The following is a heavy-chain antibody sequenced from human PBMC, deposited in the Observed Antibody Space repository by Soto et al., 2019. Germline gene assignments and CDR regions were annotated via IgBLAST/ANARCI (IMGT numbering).Heavy chain of an antibody. J-gene: IGHJ4*02. CDR3: ARSSGWLHDY. Sequence: GGSLRLSCAASGFSLSGYWVNWARQAPGRGLEWVAIIKQDGSERYYVDSVKGRFTISRDNAKNSLYLQMSSLRVEDTALYYCARSSGWLHDYWGQGTLVTVSS. D-gene: IGHD6-19*01. CDR2: IKQDGSER. CDR1: GFSLSGYW. V-gene: IGHV3-7*01.